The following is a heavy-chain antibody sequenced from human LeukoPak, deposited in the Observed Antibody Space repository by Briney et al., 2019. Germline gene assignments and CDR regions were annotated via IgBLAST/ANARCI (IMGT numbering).Heavy chain of an antibody. CDR1: GYTFSSYY. V-gene: IGHV1-46*01. D-gene: IGHD3-10*01. CDR3: ARDRGDYYGSGSYFDY. CDR2: ISPSGSST. J-gene: IGHJ4*02. Sequence: ASVKVSCKASGYTFSSYYMHWVRQAPGQGLEWMGIISPSGSSTSHAQKFQGRVTMTRDTSTATVSMEVSSLRSDDTAVYYCARDRGDYYGSGSYFDYWGQGTLVTVSS.